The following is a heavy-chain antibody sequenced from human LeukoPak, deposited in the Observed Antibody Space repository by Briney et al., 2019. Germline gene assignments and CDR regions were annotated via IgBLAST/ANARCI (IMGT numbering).Heavy chain of an antibody. CDR2: INYSGST. V-gene: IGHV4-59*08. D-gene: IGHD4-17*01. CDR3: ASNTVTTILGSLRRSGALDY. CDR1: GGSISSYY. J-gene: IGHJ4*02. Sequence: KASETLSLTCTVSGGSISSYYWNWIRQPPGKGLEWIGYINYSGSTNYNPSLKSRVTISVDTSKNQFSLKLSSVTAADTAVYYCASNTVTTILGSLRRSGALDYWGQGTLVTVSS.